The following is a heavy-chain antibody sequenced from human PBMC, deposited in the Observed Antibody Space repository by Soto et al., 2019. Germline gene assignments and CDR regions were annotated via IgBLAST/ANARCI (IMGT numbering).Heavy chain of an antibody. CDR2: ISWNSGGI. Sequence: SLSLSCEASGFTFDDYAMHWVRQTPGKGLEWVSGISWNSGGIGYADSVKGRFTISRDNAKNSLYLQMNSLRAEDTALYYCAKDRDYDFWSGSLPHNWFDPWGQGTLVTVSS. CDR1: GFTFDDYA. J-gene: IGHJ5*02. CDR3: AKDRDYDFWSGSLPHNWFDP. D-gene: IGHD3-3*01. V-gene: IGHV3-9*01.